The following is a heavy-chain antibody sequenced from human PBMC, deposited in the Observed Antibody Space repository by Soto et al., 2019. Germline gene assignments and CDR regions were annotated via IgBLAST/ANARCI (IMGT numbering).Heavy chain of an antibody. CDR2: IGTAGDT. J-gene: IGHJ6*03. CDR3: ARGRYCSSTSCGNYYYYYMDV. V-gene: IGHV3-13*01. D-gene: IGHD2-2*01. CDR1: GFTFSSYD. Sequence: GGSLSLSCAASGFTFSSYDMHWVRQATGKGLEWVSAIGTAGDTYYPGSVEGRFTISRENAKNSLYLQMNSLRAGDTAVYYCARGRYCSSTSCGNYYYYYMDVWGKGTTVTVSS.